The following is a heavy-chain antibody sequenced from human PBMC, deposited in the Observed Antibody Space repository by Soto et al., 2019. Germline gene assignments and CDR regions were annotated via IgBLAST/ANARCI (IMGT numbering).Heavy chain of an antibody. Sequence: GGSLRLSCAASGFTFSSYGMHWVRQAPGKGLEWVAVIWYDGSNKYYADSVKGRFTISRDNSKNTLYLQMNSLRAEDTAVYYCARGRARIAVAGYFDYWGQGTLVTVSS. CDR3: ARGRARIAVAGYFDY. V-gene: IGHV3-33*01. D-gene: IGHD6-19*01. CDR2: IWYDGSNK. CDR1: GFTFSSYG. J-gene: IGHJ4*02.